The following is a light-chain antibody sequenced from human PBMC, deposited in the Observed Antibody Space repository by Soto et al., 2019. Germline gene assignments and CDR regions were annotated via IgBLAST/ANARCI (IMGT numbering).Light chain of an antibody. CDR2: IAS. CDR1: QSVNRDY. Sequence: EIVLTQSPGTLSLFPGERATISCRATQSVNRDYLAWYQQKPGQAPRLLIYIASRRATGIPDRFIGGGSGTYFTLTINRLEPEDFAVYYCQQYGTSPWTFGQGTKVEIK. CDR3: QQYGTSPWT. J-gene: IGKJ1*01. V-gene: IGKV3-20*01.